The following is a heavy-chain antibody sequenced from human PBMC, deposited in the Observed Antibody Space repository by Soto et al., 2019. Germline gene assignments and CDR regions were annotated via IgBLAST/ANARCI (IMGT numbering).Heavy chain of an antibody. CDR3: AKDITPGGTVTLDY. V-gene: IGHV3-9*01. CDR2: ISWNSGSI. J-gene: IGHJ4*02. Sequence: GGSLRLSCAASGFTFDDYAMHWVRQAPGKGLEWVSGISWNSGSIGYEDSVKGRFTISRDNAKKSLYLQMNSRTAEDTALYYCAKDITPGGTVTLDYWGQGTLVTVSS. D-gene: IGHD4-4*01. CDR1: GFTFDDYA.